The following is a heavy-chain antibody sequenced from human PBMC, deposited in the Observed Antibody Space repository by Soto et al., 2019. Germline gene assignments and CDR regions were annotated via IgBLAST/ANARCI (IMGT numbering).Heavy chain of an antibody. D-gene: IGHD2-15*01. CDR3: ASPYGGKAHDAFDI. CDR2: IYAGDSDS. V-gene: IGHV5-51*01. J-gene: IGHJ3*02. Sequence: GESLKISCKGSGYSFTTYWIGWVRQMPGKGLEWMGIIYAGDSDSRYSPSFQGQVTISVDKSISTAYLQWSSLKASDTAVYYCASPYGGKAHDAFDIWGQGTMVTVSS. CDR1: GYSFTTYW.